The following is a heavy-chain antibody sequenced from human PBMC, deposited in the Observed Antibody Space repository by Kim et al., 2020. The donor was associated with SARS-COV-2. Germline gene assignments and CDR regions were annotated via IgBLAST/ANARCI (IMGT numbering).Heavy chain of an antibody. CDR2: IYYSGST. Sequence: SETLSLTCTVSGGSISSGGYYWSWIRQHPGKGLEWIGYIYYSGSTYYNPSLKSRVTISVDTSKNQFSLKLSSVTAADTAVYYCARAMTTVTGRYFQHWGQGTLVTVSS. V-gene: IGHV4-31*03. D-gene: IGHD4-17*01. J-gene: IGHJ1*01. CDR3: ARAMTTVTGRYFQH. CDR1: GGSISSGGYY.